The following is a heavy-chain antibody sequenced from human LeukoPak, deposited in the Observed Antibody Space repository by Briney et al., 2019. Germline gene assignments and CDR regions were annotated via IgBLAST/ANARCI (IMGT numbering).Heavy chain of an antibody. CDR2: ISAYNGNT. D-gene: IGHD6-19*01. Sequence: GASVKVSCKASGYTFTSYGISWVRQAPGQGLEWMGWISAYNGNTNYAQKLQGRVTMTTDTSTSTAYMELRSQRSDDTAVYYCARDLDSIAVAGIFDYWGQGTLVTVSS. J-gene: IGHJ4*02. V-gene: IGHV1-18*04. CDR3: ARDLDSIAVAGIFDY. CDR1: GYTFTSYG.